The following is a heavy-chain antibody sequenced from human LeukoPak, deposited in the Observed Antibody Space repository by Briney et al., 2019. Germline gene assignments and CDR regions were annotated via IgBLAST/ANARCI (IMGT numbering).Heavy chain of an antibody. D-gene: IGHD5-18*01. J-gene: IGHJ4*02. CDR3: ARGYGYYFES. Sequence: SGTLSLTCTVSGGSISSYYWNWIRQPPGKGLEWIGYIYSSGSTNYNPSLKSRVAISVETSRNQFSLKLSSVTTADTAVYYCARGYGYYFESWGQGTLVTVSS. V-gene: IGHV4-59*03. CDR1: GGSISSYY. CDR2: IYSSGST.